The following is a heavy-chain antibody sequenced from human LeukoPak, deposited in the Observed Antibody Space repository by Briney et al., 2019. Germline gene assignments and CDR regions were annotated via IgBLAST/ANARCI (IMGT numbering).Heavy chain of an antibody. CDR3: AKLKRAHYYDTSGYFDY. CDR2: ISYDGSNK. CDR1: GFTFSSYG. J-gene: IGHJ4*02. V-gene: IGHV3-30*18. Sequence: PGGSLRLSCAASGFTFSSYGMHWVRQAPGKGLEWVAVISYDGSNKGYADSVKGRFTLSRDNSKNTLYLQMNSLRAEDTAVYYCAKLKRAHYYDTSGYFDYWGQGTLVTVSS. D-gene: IGHD3-22*01.